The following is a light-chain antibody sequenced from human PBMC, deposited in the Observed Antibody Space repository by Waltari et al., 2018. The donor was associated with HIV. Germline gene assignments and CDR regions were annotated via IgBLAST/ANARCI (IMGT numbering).Light chain of an antibody. CDR3: QQGNSWPSIT. J-gene: IGKJ5*01. V-gene: IGKV3-11*01. Sequence: EIVLTQSPATLSLSPGERATLSCRASQSVSTYLDWYQQKPGQAPRLLIYDASNRATGIPARFSGSGSETDFTLLISSLEPEDFAVYYCQQGNSWPSITFGQGTRLDIK. CDR1: QSVSTY. CDR2: DAS.